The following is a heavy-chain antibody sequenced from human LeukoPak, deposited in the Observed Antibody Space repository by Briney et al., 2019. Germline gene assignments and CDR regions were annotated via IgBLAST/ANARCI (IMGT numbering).Heavy chain of an antibody. CDR2: INSDGSRT. CDR1: GFTFSSYW. J-gene: IGHJ4*02. V-gene: IGHV3-74*01. Sequence: GGSLRLSCAASGFTFSSYWMHWVRQAPGKVLVWVSRINSDGSRTTYADSVKGRFTISRDNAKNTLYLQMNSLRAEDTAVYYCARPLSGYSSSLGYWGQGTLVTVSS. D-gene: IGHD6-6*01. CDR3: ARPLSGYSSSLGY.